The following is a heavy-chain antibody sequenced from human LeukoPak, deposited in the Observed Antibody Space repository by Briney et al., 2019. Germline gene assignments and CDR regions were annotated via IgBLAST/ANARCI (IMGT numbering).Heavy chain of an antibody. CDR1: GFTVNSNY. D-gene: IGHD6-13*01. J-gene: IGHJ4*02. CDR2: IYRGGST. CDR3: ARDQSSSWYVNDY. V-gene: IGHV3-53*01. Sequence: PGGSLRLFCAASGFTVNSNYMSWVRQAPGKGLEWVSVIYRGGSTYYADSVKGRFTISRDNSKNSLYLQMNSLRAEDTAVYYCARDQSSSWYVNDYWGQGTLVTVSS.